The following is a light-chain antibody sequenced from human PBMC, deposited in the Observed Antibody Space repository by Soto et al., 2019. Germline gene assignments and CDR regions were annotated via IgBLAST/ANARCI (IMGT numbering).Light chain of an antibody. Sequence: EIVLTQSPATLSLSPGERATLSCRASQSVSSYLAWYQQKPGQAPRLLIYDASNRATGTPARFSGSGSGTDFTLTISSLEPEDFAVYYCQQRSNWTEFTFGPGTKVDIK. CDR2: DAS. J-gene: IGKJ3*01. CDR1: QSVSSY. CDR3: QQRSNWTEFT. V-gene: IGKV3-11*01.